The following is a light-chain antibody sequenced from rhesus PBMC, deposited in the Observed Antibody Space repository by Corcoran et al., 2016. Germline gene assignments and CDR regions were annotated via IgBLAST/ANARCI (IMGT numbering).Light chain of an antibody. J-gene: IGKJ1*01. Sequence: DIQMSQSPSSLSASVGDRVTITCRASQGISSYLNWYQQKPGKVPKRLIYYANSFASGVPSRLSGSGSGTEFTLTISSRQPEDFATYYCQQGNSNPWTFGQGTKVEIK. CDR3: QQGNSNPWT. V-gene: IGKV1-32*02. CDR2: YAN. CDR1: QGISSY.